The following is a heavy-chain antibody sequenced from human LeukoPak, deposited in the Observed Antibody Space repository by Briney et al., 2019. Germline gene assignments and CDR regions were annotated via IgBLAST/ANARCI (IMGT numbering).Heavy chain of an antibody. CDR1: GDIFNTYA. V-gene: IGHV1-69*05. CDR3: ARARGGPAYYFDY. CDR2: LIPVFGTA. J-gene: IGHJ4*02. D-gene: IGHD3-10*01. Sequence: GASVKVSCKASGDIFNTYAFSWVRQAPGRGLEWLGMLIPVFGTANYAQKFQGRVTISTDEATTSAYMELSSLRSEDTAVYYCARARGGPAYYFDYWGQGALVTASS.